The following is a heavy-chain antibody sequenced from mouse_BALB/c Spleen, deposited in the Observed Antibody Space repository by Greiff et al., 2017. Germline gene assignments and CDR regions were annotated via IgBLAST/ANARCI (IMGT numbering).Heavy chain of an antibody. CDR1: GFTFSSFG. Sequence: EVQGVESGGGLVQPGGSRKLSCAASGFTFSSFGMHWVRQAPEKGLEWVAYISSGSSTIYYADTVKGRFTISRDNPKNTLFLQMTSLRSEDTAMYYCARVTYYYAMDYWGQGTSVTVSS. V-gene: IGHV5-17*02. CDR3: ARVTYYYAMDY. D-gene: IGHD2-13*01. CDR2: ISSGSSTI. J-gene: IGHJ4*01.